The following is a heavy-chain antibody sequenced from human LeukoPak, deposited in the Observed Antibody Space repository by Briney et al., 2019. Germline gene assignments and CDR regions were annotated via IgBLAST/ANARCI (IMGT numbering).Heavy chain of an antibody. Sequence: SETLSLTCTVSGGSISSYYWSWIRQPPGKGLEWIGYIYYSGSTNYNPPLKSRVTISVDTSKIQLSLKLSSVTAADTAVYYCARDLATTRGGFDFWGQGTLVTVSS. CDR2: IYYSGST. CDR1: GGSISSYY. CDR3: ARDLATTRGGFDF. J-gene: IGHJ4*02. D-gene: IGHD1-1*01. V-gene: IGHV4-59*12.